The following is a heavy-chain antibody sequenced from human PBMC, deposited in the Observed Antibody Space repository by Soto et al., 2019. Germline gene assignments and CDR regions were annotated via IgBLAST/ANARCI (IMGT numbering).Heavy chain of an antibody. CDR1: GSTLSEFS. V-gene: IGHV1-24*01. Sequence: QVQLEQSGAEVKKPGASVRVSCKISGSTLSEFSMHWVRQAPGKGLEWMGGYVPEDGKTIYAPKFQDRVIMTEDTSTDTAYMELSSLRSEDTAVYFCGTGGGWGFIYSLQYWGQGTPVTVSS. CDR2: YVPEDGKT. D-gene: IGHD1-26*01. CDR3: GTGGGWGFIYSLQY. J-gene: IGHJ4*02.